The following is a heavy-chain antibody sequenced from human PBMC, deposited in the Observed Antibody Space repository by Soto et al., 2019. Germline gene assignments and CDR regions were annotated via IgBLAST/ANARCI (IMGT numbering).Heavy chain of an antibody. D-gene: IGHD3-9*01. CDR2: IMPVFDIV. CDR1: GGTFSSYG. Sequence: QVQLVQSETEVKKPGSSVKVSCKASGGTFSSYGISWVRLVPGQGLEWMGGIMPVFDIVNYAQKFQGRVSLSADKSTSTAYMELSSRRSEDTAVYYCTRYYDILTGYFASWGQGTLVTVSS. CDR3: TRYYDILTGYFAS. J-gene: IGHJ4*02. V-gene: IGHV1-69*17.